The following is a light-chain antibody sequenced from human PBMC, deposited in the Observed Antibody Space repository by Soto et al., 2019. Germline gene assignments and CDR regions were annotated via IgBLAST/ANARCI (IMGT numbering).Light chain of an antibody. Sequence: EFVLTQSPGTLSLSPGERATLSCRASQTVRNNYLAWYQQKPGQAPRLLIYDASSRATGIPDRFSGGGSGTDFTLTISRLEPEDFAVYYCQQFSSSPLFTFGPGTKVDIK. V-gene: IGKV3-20*01. CDR3: QQFSSSPLFT. CDR2: DAS. CDR1: QTVRNNY. J-gene: IGKJ3*01.